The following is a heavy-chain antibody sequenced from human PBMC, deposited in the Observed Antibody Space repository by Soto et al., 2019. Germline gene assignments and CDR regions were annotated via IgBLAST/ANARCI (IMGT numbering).Heavy chain of an antibody. CDR2: INHSGST. Sequence: SETLSLTCAVYGGSFSGYYWSWIRQPPGKGLEWIGEINHSGSTNYNPSLKSRVTISVDTSKNQFSLKLSSVTAADTAVYYCARDGDIVVVPAESAYYYYGMDVWGQGTTVTVSS. CDR1: GGSFSGYY. V-gene: IGHV4-34*01. CDR3: ARDGDIVVVPAESAYYYYGMDV. J-gene: IGHJ6*02. D-gene: IGHD2-2*01.